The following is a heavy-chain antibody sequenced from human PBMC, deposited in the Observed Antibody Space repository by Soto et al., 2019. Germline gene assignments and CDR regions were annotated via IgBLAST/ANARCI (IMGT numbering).Heavy chain of an antibody. J-gene: IGHJ5*02. CDR1: GFTFSSYA. CDR2: ISSNGGST. CDR3: LIEPYSSSWSWFYP. V-gene: IGHV3-64D*08. D-gene: IGHD6-6*01. Sequence: GGSLRLSCSASGFTFSSYAMHWVRQAPGKGLEYVSAISSNGGSTYYADSMKGRFTISRDNSKNTLYLQMSSLRAEDTVVYFCLIEPYSSSWSWFYPRAQGTLVTVSS.